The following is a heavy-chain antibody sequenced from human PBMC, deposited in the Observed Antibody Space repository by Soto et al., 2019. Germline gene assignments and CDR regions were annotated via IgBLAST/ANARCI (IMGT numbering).Heavy chain of an antibody. Sequence: PSETLSLTCTVSGGSINTFYWSWVRQPAGKGLEWIGRIFSSGSTSFNPSLESRGAMSVDTSKNHFSLNLSSVTAADMAVYYCAREGSYSAYNFAHGIQLWSFDFWGRGALVTVSS. D-gene: IGHD5-12*01. J-gene: IGHJ4*02. V-gene: IGHV4-4*07. CDR1: GGSINTFY. CDR2: IFSSGST. CDR3: AREGSYSAYNFAHGIQLWSFDF.